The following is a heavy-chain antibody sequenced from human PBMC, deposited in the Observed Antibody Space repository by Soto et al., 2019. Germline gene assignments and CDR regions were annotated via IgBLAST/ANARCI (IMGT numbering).Heavy chain of an antibody. CDR1: GGTFSSYA. Sequence: QVQLVQSGAEVKKPGSSVKVSCKASGGTFSSYAISWVRQAPGQGLEWMGGIIPIFGTANYAQKFQGRVTITADKSTSTAYMELSSLRSEDTAVYYCARELEVDTAMVTGAYFDYCGQGTLVTVSS. V-gene: IGHV1-69*06. CDR2: IIPIFGTA. CDR3: ARELEVDTAMVTGAYFDY. J-gene: IGHJ4*02. D-gene: IGHD5-18*01.